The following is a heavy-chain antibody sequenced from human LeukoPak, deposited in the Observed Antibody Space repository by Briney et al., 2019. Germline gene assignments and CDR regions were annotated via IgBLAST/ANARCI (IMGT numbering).Heavy chain of an antibody. CDR3: AKADRETYPAKCDS. V-gene: IGHV4-39*07. CDR2: IYYSGST. Sequence: SETLSLTCTVSGGSISSSSYYWGWTRQPPGKGLEWVGSIYYSGSTYYNPSLKSRVTISVDTSKNQFSLKLSSVTAADTAVYYCAKADRETYPAKCDSWGQGTLVTVSS. D-gene: IGHD1-14*01. J-gene: IGHJ4*02. CDR1: GGSISSSSYY.